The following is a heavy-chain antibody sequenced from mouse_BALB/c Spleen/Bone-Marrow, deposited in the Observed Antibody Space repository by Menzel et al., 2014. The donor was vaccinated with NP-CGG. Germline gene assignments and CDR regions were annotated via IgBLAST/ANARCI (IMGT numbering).Heavy chain of an antibody. CDR2: INPDSSTI. V-gene: IGHV4-1*02. Sequence: EVHLVESGGGLVQPGGSLKLSCAASGFDFSRYWMSWVRQAPGKGLEWIGEINPDSSTINYTPSLKYKFITSRDNAKNTLYLQMSKVRSEDTALYYCARLSYYGRFAYWGQGTLVTVSA. CDR1: GFDFSRYW. J-gene: IGHJ3*01. D-gene: IGHD1-1*01. CDR3: ARLSYYGRFAY.